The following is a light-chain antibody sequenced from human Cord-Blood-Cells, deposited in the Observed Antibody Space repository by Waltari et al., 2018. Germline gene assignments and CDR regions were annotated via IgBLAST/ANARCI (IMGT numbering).Light chain of an antibody. J-gene: IGKJ1*01. CDR1: QSISSR. V-gene: IGKV1-5*01. CDR3: QQYNSDST. CDR2: GAS. Sequence: DIQMTQSPSTLSASVGDRVTITCRASQSISSRVAWYQQKPGKAPKLLIYGASSLESGVPSRFSGSGSGTEFTLTISSLQPDDFATYYCQQYNSDSTFGQGTKVEIK.